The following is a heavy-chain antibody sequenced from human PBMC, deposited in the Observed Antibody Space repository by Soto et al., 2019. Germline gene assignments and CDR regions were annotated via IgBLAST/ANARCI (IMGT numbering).Heavy chain of an antibody. CDR2: ISGSGGST. D-gene: IGHD2-15*01. J-gene: IGHJ5*01. CDR3: AKDLGGSNWFDS. Sequence: GGSLRLSCAASGFTFSSYAMSWVRQAPGKGLEWVSAISGSGGSTYYADSVKGRFTISRNNSKNTLYLQMNSLRAEDTAVYYCAKDLGGSNWFDSWGQGTLVTVSS. V-gene: IGHV3-23*01. CDR1: GFTFSSYA.